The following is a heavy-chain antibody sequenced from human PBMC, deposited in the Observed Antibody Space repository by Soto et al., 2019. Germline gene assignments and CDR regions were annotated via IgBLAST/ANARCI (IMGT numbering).Heavy chain of an antibody. CDR2: ISAYNGNT. CDR1: GGTFSSYT. Sequence: ASVKVSCKASGGTFSSYTISWVRQAPGQGLEWMGWISAYNGNTNYAQKLQGRVTMTTDTSTSTAYMELRSLRAEDTAVYYCAKTSRYCSGGSCSTLFDYWGQGTLVTVSS. J-gene: IGHJ4*02. CDR3: AKTSRYCSGGSCSTLFDY. D-gene: IGHD2-15*01. V-gene: IGHV1-18*01.